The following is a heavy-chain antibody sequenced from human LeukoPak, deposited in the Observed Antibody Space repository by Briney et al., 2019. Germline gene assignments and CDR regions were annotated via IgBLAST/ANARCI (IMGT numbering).Heavy chain of an antibody. D-gene: IGHD3-10*01. V-gene: IGHV3-13*04. Sequence: GGSLRLSCAASGFTFSSYDMHWVRQATGRGLEWVSAIGTAADTYYPGSVKGRFTISRENAKNYLYLQMNGLRAGDTAVYYCARGPYGSGAPSLDYWGQGTLVTVSS. CDR2: IGTAADT. CDR3: ARGPYGSGAPSLDY. CDR1: GFTFSSYD. J-gene: IGHJ4*02.